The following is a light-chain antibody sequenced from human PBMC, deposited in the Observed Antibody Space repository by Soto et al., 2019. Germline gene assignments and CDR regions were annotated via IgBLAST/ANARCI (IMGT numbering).Light chain of an antibody. CDR1: NSNIGNNA. CDR2: YDD. Sequence: QSVLTQPPSMSEVPRQRVTISCSGSNSNIGNNAVSWFQQLPGKAPKLLIYYDDVLPSGVSDRFSGSKSGTSASLAISGLQSEDEADYCCAAWDDSLNGWVFGGGTKVTVL. V-gene: IGLV1-36*01. J-gene: IGLJ3*02. CDR3: AAWDDSLNGWV.